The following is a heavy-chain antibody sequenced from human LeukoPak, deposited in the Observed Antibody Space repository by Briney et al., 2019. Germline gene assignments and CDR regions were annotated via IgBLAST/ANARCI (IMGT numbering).Heavy chain of an antibody. CDR3: ARDLDYGDVTPLYY. J-gene: IGHJ4*02. D-gene: IGHD4-17*01. Sequence: GGSLRLSCAASGFTFSSYGMHWVRQAPGKGLEWVAVIWYDGSNKYYADSVKGRFTISRDNSKNTLYLQMNSLRAEDTAVYYCARDLDYGDVTPLYYWGQGTLVTVSS. CDR1: GFTFSSYG. CDR2: IWYDGSNK. V-gene: IGHV3-33*01.